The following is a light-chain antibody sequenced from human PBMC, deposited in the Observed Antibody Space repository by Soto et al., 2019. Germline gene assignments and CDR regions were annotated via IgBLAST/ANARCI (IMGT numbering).Light chain of an antibody. CDR2: EVS. CDR1: SSDVGGYNY. CDR3: SSYTSSSSWV. V-gene: IGLV2-14*01. Sequence: ALTQPASVSGSPGQSITISCTGTSSDVGGYNYVSWYQQHPGKAPKLMIYEVSNRPSGVSNRFSGSKSGNTASLTISGLQAEDEADYYCSSYTSSSSWVFGGGTKLTVL. J-gene: IGLJ3*02.